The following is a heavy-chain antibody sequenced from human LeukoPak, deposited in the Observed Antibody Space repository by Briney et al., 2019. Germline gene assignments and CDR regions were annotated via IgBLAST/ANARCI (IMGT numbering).Heavy chain of an antibody. CDR3: AKRGDGGAWYYY. CDR2: ISSDGSNT. J-gene: IGHJ4*02. D-gene: IGHD6-19*01. Sequence: GGSLTLSCALSGFTFSTYWMDWVRQVPGKGLVWVSRISSDGSNTAYADSVKGRFTISRDNAKNTMYLQMSSLRVEDTAVYYCAKRGDGGAWYYYWGQGTLVIVSS. V-gene: IGHV3-74*01. CDR1: GFTFSTYW.